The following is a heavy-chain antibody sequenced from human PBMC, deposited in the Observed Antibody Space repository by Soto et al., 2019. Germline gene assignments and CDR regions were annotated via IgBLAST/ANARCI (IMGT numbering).Heavy chain of an antibody. CDR3: VRSPKIGVRGAF. J-gene: IGHJ1*01. Sequence: GGSLRLSCIGSGFSFSSYNMNWVRQAPGKGLEWVSSIKVGSSRIYQPDSMKGRFTISRDDARNSVYLQINSLRAEDTALYFCVRSPKIGVRGAFWGRGTQVTVSS. CDR1: GFSFSSYN. CDR2: IKVGSSRI. V-gene: IGHV3-21*01. D-gene: IGHD3-16*01.